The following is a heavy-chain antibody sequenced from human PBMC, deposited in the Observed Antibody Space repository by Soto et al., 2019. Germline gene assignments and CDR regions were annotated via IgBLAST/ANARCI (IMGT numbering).Heavy chain of an antibody. CDR2: TSYDGSNK. CDR3: ARDRETSATGIIDS. CDR1: GFTFSSYA. Sequence: PGGSLRLSCVASGFTFSSYALHWVRQAPGKGLEWVAVTSYDGSNKYYADSVEGRFTISRDNSKNTLYLQTSSLTTEDTAMYYCARDRETSATGIIDSWGQGTLVPVSS. J-gene: IGHJ4*02. V-gene: IGHV3-30-3*01. D-gene: IGHD3-9*01.